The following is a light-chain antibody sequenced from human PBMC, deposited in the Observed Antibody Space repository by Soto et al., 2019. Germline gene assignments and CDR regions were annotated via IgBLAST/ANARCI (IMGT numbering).Light chain of an antibody. CDR2: EDN. CDR1: SGSIASNY. Sequence: NFMFTQPHSVSESPGKTVTISCTSSSGSIASNYVQWYQQRPGSSPTTVIYEDNQRPSGVPDRFSGSIDSSSNSASLTISGLRTEDEADYYCQAFDSSDQVFGGGTKLTVL. CDR3: QAFDSSDQV. J-gene: IGLJ3*02. V-gene: IGLV6-57*01.